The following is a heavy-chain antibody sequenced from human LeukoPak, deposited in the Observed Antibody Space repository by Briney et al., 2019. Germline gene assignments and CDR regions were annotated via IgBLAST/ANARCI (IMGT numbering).Heavy chain of an antibody. J-gene: IGHJ4*02. CDR2: SYYSGST. CDR1: GGSISSGDYY. D-gene: IGHD6-13*01. V-gene: IGHV4-30-4*08. Sequence: SETLSLTCTVSGGSISSGDYYWSWIRHPPGKGLEWIGYSYYSGSTYYNPSLKSRVTISVDTSKNQFSLKLSSVTAADTAVYYCARGDLYSSSWYNWGQGTLVTVSS. CDR3: ARGDLYSSSWYN.